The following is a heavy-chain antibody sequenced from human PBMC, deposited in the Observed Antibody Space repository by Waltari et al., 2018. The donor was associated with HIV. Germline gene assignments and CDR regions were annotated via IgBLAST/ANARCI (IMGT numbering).Heavy chain of an antibody. V-gene: IGHV3-7*01. CDR1: GFSFSSYW. Sequence: EVQLVESGGGLVQPGGSLRLSCAVSGFSFSSYWMSWVRQAPGKGLEWVANIKQDGSEKYYVESVKGRCNISRDNAKTSLYLQMNSLRDEDTAVYYCARDPGGADAFDFWGQGTMVTVSS. D-gene: IGHD3-16*01. CDR3: ARDPGGADAFDF. J-gene: IGHJ3*01. CDR2: IKQDGSEK.